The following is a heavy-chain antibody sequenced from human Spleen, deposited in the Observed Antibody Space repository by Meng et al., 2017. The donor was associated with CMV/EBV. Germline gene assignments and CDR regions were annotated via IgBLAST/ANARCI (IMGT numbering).Heavy chain of an antibody. Sequence: GESLKISCAASDFIFSTFSMNWVRQAPGKGLEWVAVISYDGSNKYYADSVKGRFTISRDNSKNTLYLQMNSLRAEDTAVYYCAILYGMDVWGQGTTVTVSS. V-gene: IGHV3-30*19. CDR1: DFIFSTFS. CDR2: ISYDGSNK. J-gene: IGHJ6*02. CDR3: AILYGMDV.